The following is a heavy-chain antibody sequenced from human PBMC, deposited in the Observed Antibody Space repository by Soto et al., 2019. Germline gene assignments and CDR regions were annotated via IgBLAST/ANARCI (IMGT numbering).Heavy chain of an antibody. Sequence: GGSLRLSCAASGFVFKNYAVNWVRLTPDKGLEWVAIISFDGNNKYYSDSVKGRFIISRDNSKSTLSLEMNSLRPEDTGVYYCAADAANNYSGLGSYFGMNIWGQGTTVTVSS. J-gene: IGHJ6*02. D-gene: IGHD4-4*01. CDR2: ISFDGNNK. CDR1: GFVFKNYA. CDR3: AADAANNYSGLGSYFGMNI. V-gene: IGHV3-30-3*01.